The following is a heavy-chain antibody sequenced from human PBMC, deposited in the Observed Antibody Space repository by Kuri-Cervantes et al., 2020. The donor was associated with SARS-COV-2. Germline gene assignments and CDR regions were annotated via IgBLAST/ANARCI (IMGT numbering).Heavy chain of an antibody. D-gene: IGHD3-10*01. CDR1: GFTFSDHY. J-gene: IGHJ6*02. Sequence: GESLKISCAASGFTFSDHYMDWVRQAPGKGLEWVGRTRNKANSYTTEYAASVKGRFTISRDDSKNSLYLQMNSLKTEDTAVYYCARDGRAYGSGSRERYGMDVWGQGTTVTVSS. CDR2: TRNKANSYTT. V-gene: IGHV3-72*01. CDR3: ARDGRAYGSGSRERYGMDV.